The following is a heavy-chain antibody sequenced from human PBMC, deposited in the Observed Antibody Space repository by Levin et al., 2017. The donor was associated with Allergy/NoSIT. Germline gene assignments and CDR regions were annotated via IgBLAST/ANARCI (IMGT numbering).Heavy chain of an antibody. D-gene: IGHD3-16*02. Sequence: GESLKISCAASGFTFDDYGMSWVRQAPGKGLEWVSGINWNGGRTGYADSVKGRLTISRDNAKNSLYLQMNSLRAEDTALYHCARHRYTMNIHDGFDIWGLGTMVILSS. CDR3: ARHRYTMNIHDGFDI. V-gene: IGHV3-20*01. J-gene: IGHJ3*02. CDR2: INWNGGRT. CDR1: GFTFDDYG.